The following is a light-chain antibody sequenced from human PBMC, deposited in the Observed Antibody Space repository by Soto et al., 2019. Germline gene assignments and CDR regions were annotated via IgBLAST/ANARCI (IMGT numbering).Light chain of an antibody. CDR2: EVT. CDR1: SSDVGSHNF. J-gene: IGLJ1*01. CDR3: CSYAGSTTFYV. V-gene: IGLV2-23*02. Sequence: QSALTQPASVSGSPGQSITISCTGTSSDVGSHNFVSWYQQRPGKAPKLMIFEVTKRPSGVSSRFSASKSGNTASLTISGVQAEDEADYYCCSYAGSTTFYVFGTGTQLSVL.